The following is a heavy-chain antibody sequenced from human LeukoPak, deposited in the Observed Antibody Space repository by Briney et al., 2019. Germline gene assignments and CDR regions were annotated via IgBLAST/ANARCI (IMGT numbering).Heavy chain of an antibody. CDR1: GGTFSSYA. V-gene: IGHV1-69*05. CDR3: ARDRWLYYHSSGYYPRAYYFDY. J-gene: IGHJ4*02. D-gene: IGHD3-22*01. Sequence: SVKVSCKASGGTFSSYAISWVRQAPGQGLEWMGGIIPIFGTANYAQKFQGRVMITTDESTSTAYMELSSLRSEDTAVYYCARDRWLYYHSSGYYPRAYYFDYWGQGTLVTVSS. CDR2: IIPIFGTA.